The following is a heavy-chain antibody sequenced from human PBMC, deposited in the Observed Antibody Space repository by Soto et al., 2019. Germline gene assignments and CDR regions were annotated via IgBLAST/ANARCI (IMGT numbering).Heavy chain of an antibody. CDR2: INHSGST. CDR1: GGSFSGYY. CDR3: ARGSAYSSSWYDAFDI. Sequence: SDTLSLTCAVYGGSFSGYYWSWIRQPPGKGLEWIGEINHSGSTNYNPSLKSRVTISVDTSKNQFSLKLSSVTAADTAVYYCARGSAYSSSWYDAFDIWGQGTMVTVSS. V-gene: IGHV4-34*01. J-gene: IGHJ3*02. D-gene: IGHD6-13*01.